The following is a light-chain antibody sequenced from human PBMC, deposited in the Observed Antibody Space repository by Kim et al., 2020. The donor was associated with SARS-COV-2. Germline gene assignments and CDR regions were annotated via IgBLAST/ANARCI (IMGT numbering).Light chain of an antibody. V-gene: IGKV3-11*01. J-gene: IGKJ4*01. Sequence: EIVLTQSPATLSLSPGKRATLSCRASQTISTYLAWYQQNPGQAPRLLIYDASNRATGIPARFSGSGSGTDFTLTISSLEPEDFAVYYCQHGSTWPLTFGGGTKLEI. CDR1: QTISTY. CDR2: DAS. CDR3: QHGSTWPLT.